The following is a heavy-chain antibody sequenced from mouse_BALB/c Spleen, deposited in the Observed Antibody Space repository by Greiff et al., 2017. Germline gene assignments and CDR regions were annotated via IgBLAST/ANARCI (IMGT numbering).Heavy chain of an antibody. CDR2: ISDGGSYT. V-gene: IGHV5-4*02. D-gene: IGHD1-1*01. CDR1: GFTFSDYY. Sequence: EVQRVESGGGLVKPGGSLKLSCAASGFTFSDYYMYWVRQTPEKRLEWVATISDGGSYTYYPDSVKGRFTISRDNAKNNLYLQMSSLKSEDTAMYYCARGGYYGSSYEFAYWGQGTLVTVSA. CDR3: ARGGYYGSSYEFAY. J-gene: IGHJ3*01.